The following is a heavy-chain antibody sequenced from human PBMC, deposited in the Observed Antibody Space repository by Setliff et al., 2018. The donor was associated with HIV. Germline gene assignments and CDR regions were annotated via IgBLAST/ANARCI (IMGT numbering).Heavy chain of an antibody. CDR3: ARVDMGYYYDSSGYSHFDH. D-gene: IGHD3-22*01. CDR1: GYSFTSDW. V-gene: IGHV5-51*01. Sequence: GESLKISCKGSGYSFTSDWIGWVRQMPGKGLEWMGIIYPRDSDTRYSPSFRGQVTISADKSINTAYLQWSSLKASDTAMYYCARVDMGYYYDSSGYSHFDHWGQGTLVTVPQ. CDR2: IYPRDSDT. J-gene: IGHJ4*02.